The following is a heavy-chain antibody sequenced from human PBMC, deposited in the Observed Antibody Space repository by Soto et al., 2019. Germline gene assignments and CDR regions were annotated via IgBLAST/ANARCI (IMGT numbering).Heavy chain of an antibody. J-gene: IGHJ5*02. CDR3: EKAWAPTVNWFDP. D-gene: IGHD4-17*01. CDR1: GDSISGFY. V-gene: IGHV4-4*07. Sequence: PSETLSLTCTVSGDSISGFYWNWIRQPAGQGLEWIGRIFSTGATNFNPSLKSRVTMSVDTSKNQFSLKLTSVTAADTAMYYCEKAWAPTVNWFDPWGQGILVTVSS. CDR2: IFSTGAT.